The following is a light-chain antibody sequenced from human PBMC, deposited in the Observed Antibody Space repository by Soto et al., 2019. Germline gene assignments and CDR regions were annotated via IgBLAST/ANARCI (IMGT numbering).Light chain of an antibody. CDR3: QQYASSPVYT. CDR1: QSVSSSY. CDR2: GAS. J-gene: IGKJ2*01. V-gene: IGKV3-20*01. Sequence: EIVLTQSPGTLSLSPGERATLSCRASQSVSSSYLAWYQQKPGQAPRLLIYGASSRATGIPDRFSGSGSGPDFTLTTSRLEPEDFAVYYCQQYASSPVYTFGQGTKLEIK.